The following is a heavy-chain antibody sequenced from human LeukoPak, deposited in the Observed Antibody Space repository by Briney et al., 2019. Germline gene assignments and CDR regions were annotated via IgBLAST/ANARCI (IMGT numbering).Heavy chain of an antibody. CDR1: GCSISSSSYY. V-gene: IGHV4-39*01. D-gene: IGHD3-22*01. CDR3: ASGDSSGYSTWAY. CDR2: IYYSGST. J-gene: IGHJ4*02. Sequence: PSETLSLTCTVSGCSISSSSYYWGWIGQPPGKGLEWIGSIYYSGSTYYNPSLKSRVTISVDTSKNQFSLKLSSVTAADTAVYYCASGDSSGYSTWAYWGQGTLVTVSS.